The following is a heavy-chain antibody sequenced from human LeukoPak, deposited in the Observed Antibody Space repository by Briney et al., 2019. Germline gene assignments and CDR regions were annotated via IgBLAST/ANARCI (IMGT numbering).Heavy chain of an antibody. D-gene: IGHD3-9*01. CDR3: ARGYYDILTGYYLPDY. V-gene: IGHV7-4-1*02. J-gene: IGHJ4*02. Sequence: ASVKVSCKASGYTFTGYYMHWVRQAPGQGLEWMGWINTNTGNPTYAQGFTGRFVFSLDTSVSTAYLQISSLKAEDTAVYYCARGYYDILTGYYLPDYWGQGTLVTVSS. CDR2: INTNTGNP. CDR1: GYTFTGYY.